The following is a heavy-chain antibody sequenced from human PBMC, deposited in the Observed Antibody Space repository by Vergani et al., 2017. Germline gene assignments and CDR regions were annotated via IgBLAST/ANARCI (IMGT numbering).Heavy chain of an antibody. CDR1: GGTFSSYA. Sequence: QVQLLQSGAAVNKPGSSVKVSCKASGGTFSSYAIIWVRQAPGQGLEWMGGIIPIFGTATYAQRFQGRVTITADESTSTAYMELSSLRSEDTAMYYCARVNCSSTSCYGPLAYWGQGTLVTVYS. CDR3: ARVNCSSTSCYGPLAY. D-gene: IGHD2-2*01. J-gene: IGHJ4*02. CDR2: IIPIFGTA. V-gene: IGHV1-69*12.